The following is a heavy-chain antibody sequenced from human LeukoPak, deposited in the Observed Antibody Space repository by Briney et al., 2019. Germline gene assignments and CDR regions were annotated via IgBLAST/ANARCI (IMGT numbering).Heavy chain of an antibody. Sequence: ASVKVSCKASGYTFTNYDINWVRQATGQGLEWMGWMNPTSGNIGYAQKFQGRVTMTRNTSISTAYMELSSLRSEDTAVYYCARGSHFNFDYWGQGTLVTVSS. J-gene: IGHJ4*02. CDR2: MNPTSGNI. D-gene: IGHD3-3*02. CDR1: GYTFTNYD. CDR3: ARGSHFNFDY. V-gene: IGHV1-8*01.